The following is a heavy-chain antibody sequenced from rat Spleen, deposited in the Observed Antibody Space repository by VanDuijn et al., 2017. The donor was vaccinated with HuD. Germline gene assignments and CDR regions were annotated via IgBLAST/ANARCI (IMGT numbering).Heavy chain of an antibody. CDR2: ISTGGGNT. Sequence: EVQLVESGGGLVQPGRSLKLSCAASGFTFSNYDMAWVRQAPTKGLEWIASISTGGGNTYYRDSVKGRFTISRDNAKNTQYLQMDSLRSEDTAIYYGARPGIMRSTGYYFDYWGQGVMGTVSS. CDR1: GFTFSNYD. D-gene: IGHD4-3*01. V-gene: IGHV5S13*01. J-gene: IGHJ2*01. CDR3: ARPGIMRSTGYYFDY.